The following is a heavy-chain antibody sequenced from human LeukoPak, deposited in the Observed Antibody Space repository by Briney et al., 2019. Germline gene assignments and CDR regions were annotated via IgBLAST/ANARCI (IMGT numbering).Heavy chain of an antibody. CDR1: GGSISSYY. CDR2: IYYSGST. D-gene: IGHD2-2*01. J-gene: IGHJ6*02. V-gene: IGHV4-59*01. CDR3: AGLGYCSSTKCYAGFYYGLDV. Sequence: SETLSLTCTVSGGSISSYYWSWIRQPPGKGLEWIGYIYYSGSTSYNPSLKSRVAISVDTSKNQFSLELSSVTAADTAVYSCAGLGYCSSTKCYAGFYYGLDVWGQGTTVTVSS.